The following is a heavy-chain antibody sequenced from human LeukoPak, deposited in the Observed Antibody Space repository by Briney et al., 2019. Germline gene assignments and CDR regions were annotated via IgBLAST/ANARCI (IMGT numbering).Heavy chain of an antibody. CDR2: IIPIFGTA. V-gene: IGHV1-69*13. CDR3: ARASMVRGVIMTEKNAFDI. D-gene: IGHD3-10*01. J-gene: IGHJ3*02. Sequence: GASVKVSCKASGGTFINYAISWVRQAPGQGLEWMGGIIPIFGTANYAQKFQGRVTITPDESTSTAYMELSSLRSEDTAVYYCARASMVRGVIMTEKNAFDIWGQGTMVTVSS. CDR1: GGTFINYA.